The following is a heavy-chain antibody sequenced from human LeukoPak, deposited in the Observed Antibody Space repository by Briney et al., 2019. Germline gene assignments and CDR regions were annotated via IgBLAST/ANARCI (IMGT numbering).Heavy chain of an antibody. Sequence: SETLSLTCTVSGGSISSYYWSWIRQPPGKGLEWIGYIYYSGSTNYDPSLKSRVTIEVDTSKNQFSLKLSSVTAADTAVYYCARVGETYYDFWSGYPNNWFDPWGQGTLVTVSS. CDR3: ARVGETYYDFWSGYPNNWFDP. CDR2: IYYSGST. CDR1: GGSISSYY. J-gene: IGHJ5*02. V-gene: IGHV4-59*01. D-gene: IGHD3-3*01.